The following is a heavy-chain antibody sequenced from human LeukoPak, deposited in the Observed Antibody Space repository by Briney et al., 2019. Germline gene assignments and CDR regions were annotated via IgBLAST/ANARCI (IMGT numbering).Heavy chain of an antibody. CDR1: GGSFSGYY. D-gene: IGHD3-10*01. CDR3: ARHVSAYYYGSGIRGNYMDV. CDR2: INHSGST. J-gene: IGHJ6*03. Sequence: RTSETLSLTCAVYGGSFSGYYWSWIRQPPGKGLEWIGEINHSGSTNYNPSLKSRVTISVDTSKNQFSLKLSSVTAADTAVYYCARHVSAYYYGSGIRGNYMDVWGKGTTVTISS. V-gene: IGHV4-34*01.